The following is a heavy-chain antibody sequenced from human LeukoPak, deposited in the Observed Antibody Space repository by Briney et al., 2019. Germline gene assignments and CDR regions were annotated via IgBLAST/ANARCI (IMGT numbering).Heavy chain of an antibody. CDR2: TYYRSKWYN. D-gene: IGHD6-19*01. CDR3: ARGWAFAY. V-gene: IGHV6-1*01. J-gene: IGHJ4*02. Sequence: SQTLSLTFAISGDSVSSNITAWNWIRQSPSRGLEWLGRTYYRSKWYNYYAVYVKSRITINPDTSKNQFSLQLNSVTPEDTAVYYCARGWAFAYWGQGTLVTVSS. CDR1: GDSVSSNITA.